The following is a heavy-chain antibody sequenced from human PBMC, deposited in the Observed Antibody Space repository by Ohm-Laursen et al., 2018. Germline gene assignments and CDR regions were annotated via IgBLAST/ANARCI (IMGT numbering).Heavy chain of an antibody. D-gene: IGHD6-13*01. Sequence: ASVKVSCKASGYTFTSYGISWVRQAPGQGLEWMGWISAYNGNTNYAQKLQGRVTMTTDTSTSTAYMELRSLRSDDTAVYYCTRDVGSSSWYVNNWFDPWGQGTLVTVSS. J-gene: IGHJ5*02. CDR2: ISAYNGNT. CDR1: GYTFTSYG. V-gene: IGHV1-18*01. CDR3: TRDVGSSSWYVNNWFDP.